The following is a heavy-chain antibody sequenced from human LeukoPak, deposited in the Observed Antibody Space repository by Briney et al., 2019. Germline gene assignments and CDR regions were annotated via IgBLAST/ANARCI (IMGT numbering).Heavy chain of an antibody. CDR1: GYSFTSYW. D-gene: IGHD3-22*01. J-gene: IGHJ4*02. Sequence: GESLKISCKGSGYSFTSYWIGWLRQMPGKGLEWMGIIYPGDSDTRYSPSFQGQVTISADKSISTAYLQWSSLKASDTAMYYCARQETYYYDSSGYWGDYFDYWGQGTLVTVSS. CDR3: ARQETYYYDSSGYWGDYFDY. CDR2: IYPGDSDT. V-gene: IGHV5-51*01.